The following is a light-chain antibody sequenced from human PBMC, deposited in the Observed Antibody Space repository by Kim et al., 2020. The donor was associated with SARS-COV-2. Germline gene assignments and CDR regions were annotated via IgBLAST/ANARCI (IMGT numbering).Light chain of an antibody. V-gene: IGKV3-20*01. J-gene: IGKJ1*01. CDR2: VAS. Sequence: EIVLTQSPGTLSLSPGERATLSCRASQSVRSNYLAWYQQKPGQAPRLLIFVASRRATGIPDRFSGSGSGTDFTLTISRLEPEDFAVYYCQQYGISPRTFGQGTKVDIK. CDR3: QQYGISPRT. CDR1: QSVRSNY.